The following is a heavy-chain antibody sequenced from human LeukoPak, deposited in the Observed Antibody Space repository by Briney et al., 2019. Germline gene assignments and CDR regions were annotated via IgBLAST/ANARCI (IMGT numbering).Heavy chain of an antibody. CDR2: LSTDGRNK. V-gene: IGHV3-30*04. CDR3: TRGGDPYFDY. CDR1: GFSFSDSV. Sequence: GGSLRLSCVASGFSFSDSVIHWVRQAPGKGLEWVAGLSTDGRNKHYADSVKDRFTVSRDNSKNTLFLQMDSLRIEDMAVYYCTRGGDPYFDYWGQGALVTVSS. D-gene: IGHD3-10*01. J-gene: IGHJ4*02.